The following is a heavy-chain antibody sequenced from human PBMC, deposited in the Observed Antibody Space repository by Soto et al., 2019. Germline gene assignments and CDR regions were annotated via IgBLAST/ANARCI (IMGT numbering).Heavy chain of an antibody. V-gene: IGHV1-69*02. CDR1: GGTFSSYT. Sequence: QVQLVQSGAEVKKPGSSVKVSCKASGGTFSSYTIIWVRQAPGQGLEWMGRILPILGIANYAQKFQGRVTITADKSTRTDYMELSSLRSEDTAVYSCARIEDTGGMDVWGEGTTVTVSS. J-gene: IGHJ6*04. CDR3: ARIEDTGGMDV. CDR2: ILPILGIA. D-gene: IGHD2-15*01.